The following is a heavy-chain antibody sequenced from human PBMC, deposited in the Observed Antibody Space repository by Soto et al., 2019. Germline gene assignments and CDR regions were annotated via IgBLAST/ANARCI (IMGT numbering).Heavy chain of an antibody. Sequence: SATLSLSSAVSGSSFGEYFSACLRLTTGKGLEWLAEINHSGITNYNPSVESRVSMSVDTSKNQFSLRLYSVTAADTAVYYCVRGPYNYNSRYFDYWGQGTLVTGSS. D-gene: IGHD1-1*01. J-gene: IGHJ4*02. CDR2: INHSGIT. CDR3: VRGPYNYNSRYFDY. V-gene: IGHV4-34*01. CDR1: GSSFGEYF.